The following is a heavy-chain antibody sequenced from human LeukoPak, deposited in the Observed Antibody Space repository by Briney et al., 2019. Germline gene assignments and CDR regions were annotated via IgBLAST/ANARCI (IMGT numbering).Heavy chain of an antibody. J-gene: IGHJ4*02. CDR1: GFTFSSYE. D-gene: IGHD3-10*01. Sequence: GGSLRLSCAASGFTFSSYEMNWVRQAPGKGLEWVSYMSSNGRTIYYADSVKGRFTISRDNAKNTLYLQMNSLRAEDTAVYYCVRDYITLDYFDYWGQGTLVTVSS. CDR2: MSSNGRTI. V-gene: IGHV3-48*03. CDR3: VRDYITLDYFDY.